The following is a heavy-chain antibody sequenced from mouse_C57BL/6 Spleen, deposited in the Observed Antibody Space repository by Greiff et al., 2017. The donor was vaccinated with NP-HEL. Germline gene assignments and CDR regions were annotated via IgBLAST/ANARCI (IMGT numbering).Heavy chain of an antibody. D-gene: IGHD2-3*01. CDR3: AREGYFGYFDV. Sequence: QVQLQQPGAELVRPGSSVKLSCKASGYTFTSYWMDWVKQRPGQGLEWIGNIYPSDSETHYNQKFKDKATLTVDKSSSTAYMQLSSLTSEDSAVYYCAREGYFGYFDVWGTGTTVTVSS. CDR2: IYPSDSET. V-gene: IGHV1-61*01. CDR1: GYTFTSYW. J-gene: IGHJ1*03.